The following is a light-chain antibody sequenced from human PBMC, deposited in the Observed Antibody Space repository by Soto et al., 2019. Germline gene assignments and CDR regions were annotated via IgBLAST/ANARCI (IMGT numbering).Light chain of an antibody. CDR3: SSYAGSNNYV. CDR2: EVV. J-gene: IGLJ1*01. Sequence: QSALAQPPSASGSPGQSVTISCTGTKNDIGVYDFVSWYQHHPGKAPRLIIYEVVQRPSGVPDRFSGSKPGNTASLTVSGLQADDEADYYCSSYAGSNNYVFGTGTKVTVL. CDR1: KNDIGVYDF. V-gene: IGLV2-8*01.